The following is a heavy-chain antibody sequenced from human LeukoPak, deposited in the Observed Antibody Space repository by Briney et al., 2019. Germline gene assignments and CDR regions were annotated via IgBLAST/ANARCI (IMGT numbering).Heavy chain of an antibody. J-gene: IGHJ4*02. CDR1: GGPISSGGYS. CDR3: ARADGLAWVDY. D-gene: IGHD3/OR15-3a*01. Sequence: SETLSLTCAVSGGPISSGGYSWSWIRQPPGKGLEWIGYIYHSGSTYYNPSLKSRVTMSVDTSKNQFSLKLSSVTAADTAVYYCARADGLAWVDYWGQGTLVTVSS. CDR2: IYHSGST. V-gene: IGHV4-30-4*07.